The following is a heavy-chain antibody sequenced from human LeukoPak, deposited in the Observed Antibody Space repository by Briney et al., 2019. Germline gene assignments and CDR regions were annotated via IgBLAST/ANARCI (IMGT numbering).Heavy chain of an antibody. Sequence: SETLSLTCALSGDSFTDYYWSWIRQSPGEGLEWSGEINHGGTTNYNPSLKSRATISVDTSKNHVSLKLASVTAADRAIYYCAGEEASQEFEAFHIWGQGTMVIVSS. CDR2: INHGGTT. CDR1: GDSFTDYY. J-gene: IGHJ3*02. V-gene: IGHV4-34*01. CDR3: AGEEASQEFEAFHI. D-gene: IGHD3-10*01.